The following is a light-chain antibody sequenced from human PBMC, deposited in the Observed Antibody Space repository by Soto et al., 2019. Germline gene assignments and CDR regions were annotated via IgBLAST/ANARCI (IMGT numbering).Light chain of an antibody. J-gene: IGLJ2*01. V-gene: IGLV2-8*01. Sequence: QSALTQPPSASGSPGQSVTISCTGTSSDVGGYNYVSWYQQHPGKAPKLMIYEVSKRPSWVPDRFSGSKSGNTASLTVSGLQAEDEADYYCNSYASSNNLVFGGGTKLTVL. CDR3: NSYASSNNLV. CDR1: SSDVGGYNY. CDR2: EVS.